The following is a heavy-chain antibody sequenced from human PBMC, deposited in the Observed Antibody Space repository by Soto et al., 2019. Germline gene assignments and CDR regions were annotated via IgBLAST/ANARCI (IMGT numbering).Heavy chain of an antibody. J-gene: IGHJ4*02. CDR3: ASSSGCYWIDDY. CDR2: INADNGNT. V-gene: IGHV1-3*05. D-gene: IGHD3-22*01. CDR1: GYTFTSYA. Sequence: QVQLVQSGAEEKKPGASVKDSCKASGYTFTSYAMHWVRQAPGQRLEWMGWINADNGNTKNSQKFQGRVTLTRATTETTTYTELRSLRSEDTAVYYFASSSGCYWIDDYWGQGTLVTVSS.